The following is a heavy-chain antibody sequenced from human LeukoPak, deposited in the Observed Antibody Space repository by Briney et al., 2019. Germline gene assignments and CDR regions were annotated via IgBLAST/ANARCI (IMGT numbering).Heavy chain of an antibody. CDR3: ARDSEREGATLWGDY. CDR1: GFTFSSYE. D-gene: IGHD1-26*01. Sequence: GGSLRLSCAASGFTFSSYEMNWVRQAPGKGLEWVSSISSSSSYIYYADSVKGRFTISRDNAKNSLYLQMNSLRAEDTAVYYCARDSEREGATLWGDYWGQGTLVTVSS. CDR2: ISSSSSYI. J-gene: IGHJ4*02. V-gene: IGHV3-21*01.